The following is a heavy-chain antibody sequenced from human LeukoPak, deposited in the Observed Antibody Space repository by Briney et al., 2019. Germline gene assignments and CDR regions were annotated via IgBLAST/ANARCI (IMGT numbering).Heavy chain of an antibody. CDR2: INSDGSST. J-gene: IGHJ6*03. CDR3: ARGRTNGVRTFYGYYYMDV. CDR1: GFTFSSYW. Sequence: GGSLRLSCAASGFTFSSYWMHWVRHAPGKGLVWVSRINSDGSSTSYADSVKGRFTISRDNAKNTLYLQMNSLRAEDRAVYYCARGRTNGVRTFYGYYYMDVWGKGTTVTVSS. V-gene: IGHV3-74*01. D-gene: IGHD2-8*01.